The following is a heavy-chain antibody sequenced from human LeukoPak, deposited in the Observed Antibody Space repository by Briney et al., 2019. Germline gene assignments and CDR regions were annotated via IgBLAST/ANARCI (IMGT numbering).Heavy chain of an antibody. D-gene: IGHD6-13*01. CDR1: GGSISSSSYY. CDR2: IYYSGST. CDR3: ARGPSSSWYQNFDY. J-gene: IGHJ4*02. Sequence: SETLSLTCTVSGGSISSSSYYWGWIRQPPGKGLEWIGSIYYSGSTYYNPSLKSRVTISVDTSKNQFSLKLSSVTAADTAVYYCARGPSSSWYQNFDYWGQGTLVTVSS. V-gene: IGHV4-39*01.